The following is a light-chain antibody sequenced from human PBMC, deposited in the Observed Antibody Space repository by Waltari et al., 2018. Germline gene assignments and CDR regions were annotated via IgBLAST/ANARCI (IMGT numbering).Light chain of an antibody. CDR3: SSYTSSSREVV. CDR2: DVS. V-gene: IGLV2-14*01. Sequence: QSALTQPASVSGSPGQSITISCTGTSSDVGGYNYVSWYQQHPGKAPKLMIYDVSKRPSGVSNRFSGSKSGNTASLTISGLQAEDEADYYGSSYTSSSREVVFGGGTKLTVL. CDR1: SSDVGGYNY. J-gene: IGLJ2*01.